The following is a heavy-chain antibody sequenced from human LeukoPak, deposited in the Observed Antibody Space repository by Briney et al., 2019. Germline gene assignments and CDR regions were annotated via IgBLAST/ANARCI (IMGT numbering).Heavy chain of an antibody. CDR2: ISSNGGST. CDR3: ARGGTIMVRGVNFDY. D-gene: IGHD3-10*01. CDR1: GFTFSSYA. V-gene: IGHV3-64*01. Sequence: GGSLRLSCAASGFTFSSYAMHWVRQAPGKGLEYVSAISSNGGSTYYANSVKGRFTISRDNSKNTLYLQMGSLRAEDMAVYYCARGGTIMVRGVNFDYWGQGTLVTVSS. J-gene: IGHJ4*02.